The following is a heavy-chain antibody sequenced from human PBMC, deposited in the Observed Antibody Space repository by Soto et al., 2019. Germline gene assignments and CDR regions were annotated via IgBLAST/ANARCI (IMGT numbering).Heavy chain of an antibody. J-gene: IGHJ4*02. CDR2: ISSSSSYI. V-gene: IGHV3-21*01. CDR3: ARVDGLDVGYFDY. CDR1: GFAFSSYS. D-gene: IGHD2-2*03. Sequence: PGGSLRLSCAPSGFAFSSYSMNWVRQAPGKGLEWVSSISSSSSYIYYADSVKGRFTISRDNAKNSLYLQMNSLRAEDTAVYYCARVDGLDVGYFDYWGQGTLVTVSS.